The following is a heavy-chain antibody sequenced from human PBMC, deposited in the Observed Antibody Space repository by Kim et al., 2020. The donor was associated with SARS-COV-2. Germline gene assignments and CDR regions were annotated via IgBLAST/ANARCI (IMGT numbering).Heavy chain of an antibody. CDR1: GGSFSGYY. Sequence: SETLSLTCAVYGGSFSGYYWSWIRQPPGKGLEWIGEINHSGSTNYNPSLKSRVTISVDTSKNQFSLKLSSVTAADTAVYYCARGRGYSLLFDPWGQGTLV. CDR3: ARGRGYSLLFDP. CDR2: INHSGST. V-gene: IGHV4-34*01. J-gene: IGHJ5*02. D-gene: IGHD5-18*01.